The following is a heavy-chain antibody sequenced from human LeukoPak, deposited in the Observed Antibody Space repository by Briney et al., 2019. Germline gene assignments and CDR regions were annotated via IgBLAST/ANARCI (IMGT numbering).Heavy chain of an antibody. CDR1: GGTFSSYA. CDR2: IIPIFGTA. D-gene: IGHD2-15*01. J-gene: IGHJ6*03. Sequence: SVKVSXKASGGTFSSYAISWVRQAPGQGLEWMGGIIPIFGTANYAQKFQGRVTITTDESTSTAYMELSSLRSEDTAVYYCARDDLYCSGGSCPGFYYMGVWGKGTTVTVSS. V-gene: IGHV1-69*05. CDR3: ARDDLYCSGGSCPGFYYMGV.